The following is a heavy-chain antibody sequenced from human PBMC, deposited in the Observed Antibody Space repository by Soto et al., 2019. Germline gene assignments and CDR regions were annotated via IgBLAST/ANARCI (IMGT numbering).Heavy chain of an antibody. CDR1: GFSLSTSGVG. Sequence: QITLKESGPTLVRPTQTLTLTCAFSGFSLSTSGVGVGWIRQPPGKALEWLAVIYWDDSKHYSPSLRSRLTITNDTSKPQVVLTTTNMDPMDTGTYYCAHKGPEDWPLDYWGQGTLVTVSS. J-gene: IGHJ4*02. CDR3: AHKGPEDWPLDY. D-gene: IGHD3-9*01. V-gene: IGHV2-5*02. CDR2: IYWDDSK.